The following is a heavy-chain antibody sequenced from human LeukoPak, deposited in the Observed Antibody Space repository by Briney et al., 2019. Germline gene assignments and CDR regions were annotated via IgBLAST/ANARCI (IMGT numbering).Heavy chain of an antibody. CDR1: GFTFSSYA. V-gene: IGHV3-30-3*01. Sequence: GGSLRLSCAASGFTFSSYAMHWVRQAPGKGLEWVAVISYDGSNKYYADSVKGRFTISRDNSKNTLYLQMNSLRAEDTAVYYCVRDGGRGYPDYWGQGTLVTVSS. D-gene: IGHD3-16*01. J-gene: IGHJ4*02. CDR3: VRDGGRGYPDY. CDR2: ISYDGSNK.